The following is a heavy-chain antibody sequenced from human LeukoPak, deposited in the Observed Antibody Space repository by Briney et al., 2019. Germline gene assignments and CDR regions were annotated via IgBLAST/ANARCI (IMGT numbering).Heavy chain of an antibody. J-gene: IGHJ6*02. CDR1: GFTFSSYS. D-gene: IGHD3-22*01. CDR3: ARDLETYYYDSSGYRSYGMDV. CDR2: ISSSSSYI. V-gene: IGHV3-21*01. Sequence: GGSLRLSCAASGFTFSSYSMSWVRQAPGKGLEWVSSISSSSSYIYYADSVKGRFTISRDNAKNSLYLQMNSLRAEDTAVYYCARDLETYYYDSSGYRSYGMDVWGQGTTVTVSS.